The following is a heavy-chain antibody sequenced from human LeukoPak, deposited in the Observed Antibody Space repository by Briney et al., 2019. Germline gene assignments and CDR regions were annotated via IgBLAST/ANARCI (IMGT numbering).Heavy chain of an antibody. D-gene: IGHD6-13*01. V-gene: IGHV4-30-4*01. CDR1: GGSISSGDYY. CDR3: ARARPLGSSSWDVFDY. CDR2: IYYSGST. J-gene: IGHJ4*02. Sequence: SQTLSLTCTVSGGSISSGDYYWSWIRQPPGKGLEWIGHIYYSGSTYYNPSLKSRPTISLDTSKNQFSLQLSSLTAADTAVYYCARARPLGSSSWDVFDYWGQGTLVTVSS.